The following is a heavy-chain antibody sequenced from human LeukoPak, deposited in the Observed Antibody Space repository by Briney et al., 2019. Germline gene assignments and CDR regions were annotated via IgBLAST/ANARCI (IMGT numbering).Heavy chain of an antibody. Sequence: GGSLRLSCAASGFTFSSFGMTWVRQAPGKGLELVSTISGSGGITYYADSVKGRFTISRDKSKNTLYLQMNSLRAGGTAVYYCAKDRARIVVVPSAIFDSWGQGTLVTVSS. D-gene: IGHD2-2*01. CDR2: ISGSGGIT. CDR1: GFTFSSFG. V-gene: IGHV3-23*01. CDR3: AKDRARIVVVPSAIFDS. J-gene: IGHJ4*02.